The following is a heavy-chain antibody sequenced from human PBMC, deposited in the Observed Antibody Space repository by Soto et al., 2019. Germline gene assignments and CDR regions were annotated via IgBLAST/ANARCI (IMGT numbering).Heavy chain of an antibody. D-gene: IGHD6-13*01. J-gene: IGHJ5*02. V-gene: IGHV3-9*01. Sequence: EVQLVESGGGLVQPGRSLRLSCAASGFTFDDYAMHWVRQAPGKGREWVSGISWNSGSIGYADSVKGRFTISRDNAKNSLYLQMNSLRAEDTALYYCAKVYGSSWYYHKGFDPWGQGTLVTVSS. CDR2: ISWNSGSI. CDR3: AKVYGSSWYYHKGFDP. CDR1: GFTFDDYA.